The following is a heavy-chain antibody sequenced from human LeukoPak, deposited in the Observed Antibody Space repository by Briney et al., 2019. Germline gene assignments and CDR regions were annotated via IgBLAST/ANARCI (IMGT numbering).Heavy chain of an antibody. Sequence: GASVKVSCKASGGTFSSYAISLVRQAPGQGLEWMGRIIPILGIANYAQKFQGRVTITADKSTSTAYMELSSLRSEDTAVYYCAGSTVWLSYYYYGMDVWGQGTTVTVSS. J-gene: IGHJ6*02. CDR3: AGSTVWLSYYYYGMDV. CDR2: IIPILGIA. CDR1: GGTFSSYA. V-gene: IGHV1-69*04. D-gene: IGHD5-18*01.